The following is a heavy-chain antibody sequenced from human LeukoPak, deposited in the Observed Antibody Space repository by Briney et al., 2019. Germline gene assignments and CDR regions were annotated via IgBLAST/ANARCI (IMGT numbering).Heavy chain of an antibody. V-gene: IGHV3-30*04. CDR1: GFTFSSYA. CDR3: AREGMSGSYLN. J-gene: IGHJ4*02. Sequence: GGSLRLSCAASGFTFSSYAMHWVRQAPGKGLEWVAVISYDGSNKYYADSVKGRFTISRDNSKNTLYLQMNSLRAEDTAVYYCAREGMSGSYLNWGQGTLVTVSS. CDR2: ISYDGSNK. D-gene: IGHD1-26*01.